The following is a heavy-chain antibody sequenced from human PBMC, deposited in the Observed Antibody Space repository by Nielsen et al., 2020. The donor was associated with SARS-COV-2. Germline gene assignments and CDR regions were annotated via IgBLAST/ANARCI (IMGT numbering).Heavy chain of an antibody. CDR1: GFTFSSYS. V-gene: IGHV3-21*01. J-gene: IGHJ6*02. CDR2: ISSSSSYI. Sequence: GGSLRLSCAASGFTFSSYSMNWVRQAPGKGLEWVSSISSSSSYIYYADSVKGRFTISRDNAKNPLYLQMNSLRAEDTAVYYCARDGMVMDYYYYGMDVWGQGTTVTVSS. CDR3: ARDGMVMDYYYYGMDV. D-gene: IGHD5-18*01.